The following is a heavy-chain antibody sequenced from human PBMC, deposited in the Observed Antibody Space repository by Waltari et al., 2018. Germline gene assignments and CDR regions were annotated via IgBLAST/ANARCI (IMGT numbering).Heavy chain of an antibody. V-gene: IGHV3-30*18. CDR2: IFYDGSNK. CDR3: AKSSGNYWGAFDI. D-gene: IGHD1-26*01. Sequence: QVQLVESGGGVVQPGTTLRLSCAAAGFTFITYGMHWVRQSPGKGLEWVAVIFYDGSNKYYADSVKGRFTMSRDNSNNTLFLQMNNLRAEDTAMYFCAKSSGNYWGAFDIWGQGTVLTVSS. J-gene: IGHJ3*02. CDR1: GFTFITYG.